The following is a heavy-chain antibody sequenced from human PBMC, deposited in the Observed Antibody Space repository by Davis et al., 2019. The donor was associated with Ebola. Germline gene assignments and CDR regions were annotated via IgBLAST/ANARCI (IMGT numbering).Heavy chain of an antibody. Sequence: SETLSLTCNVSGGSISTSSLYWGWIRQPPGKGLEWIGSIFYSGSTYYNPSLRSRVTISVDTSKNQFSLKLSSVTAADTATYFCTRDRHDSRAYGFWGQGQMVTVSS. J-gene: IGHJ4*02. V-gene: IGHV4-39*07. CDR2: IFYSGST. CDR3: TRDRHDSRAYGF. CDR1: GGSISTSSLY. D-gene: IGHD3-16*01.